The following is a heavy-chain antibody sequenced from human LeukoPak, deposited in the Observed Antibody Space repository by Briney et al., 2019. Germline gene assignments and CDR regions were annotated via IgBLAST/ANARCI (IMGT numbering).Heavy chain of an antibody. V-gene: IGHV3-7*01. CDR3: ARPGLATTGTYAFDI. CDR2: IKQDGSEK. J-gene: IGHJ3*02. D-gene: IGHD6-13*01. CDR1: GFTFSIYW. Sequence: GGSLRLSCAPSGFTFSIYWMSWVRQAPGKGLEWVANIKQDGSEKYYVDSVKGRFTISRDNAKNSLYLQMNSLRAEDTAVYYCARPGLATTGTYAFDIWGQGTMVTVSS.